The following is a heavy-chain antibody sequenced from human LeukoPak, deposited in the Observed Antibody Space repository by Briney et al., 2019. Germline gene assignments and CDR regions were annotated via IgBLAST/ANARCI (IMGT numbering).Heavy chain of an antibody. Sequence: PSETLSLTCAVYGGSFSGYYWSWIPQPPGKGLGWIGEINHSGSTNYNPSLKSRVTISVDTSKNQFSLKLSSVTAADTAVYYCARPIVVGGNWVDPWGQGTLVTVSS. J-gene: IGHJ5*02. D-gene: IGHD2-2*01. CDR2: INHSGST. V-gene: IGHV4-34*01. CDR1: GGSFSGYY. CDR3: ARPIVVGGNWVDP.